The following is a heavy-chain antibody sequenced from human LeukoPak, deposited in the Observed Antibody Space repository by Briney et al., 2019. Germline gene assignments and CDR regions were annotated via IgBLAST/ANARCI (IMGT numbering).Heavy chain of an antibody. CDR2: IYSGVSK. V-gene: IGHV3-66*02. Sequence: VIYSGVSKYYADSVKGRFTISRENSKKKRSREMNNIEAEEEAVYYCARAGRVHDYSLFDYWGQGTLVTVSS. D-gene: IGHD4-11*01. J-gene: IGHJ4*02. CDR3: ARAGRVHDYSLFDY.